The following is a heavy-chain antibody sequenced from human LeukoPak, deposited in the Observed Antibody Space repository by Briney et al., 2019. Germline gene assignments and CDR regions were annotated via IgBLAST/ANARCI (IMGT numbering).Heavy chain of an antibody. CDR3: ARSHSDWYVNTAGH. CDR1: GGTVSSYA. Sequence: GASVKVSCKASGGTVSSYAISWVRQAPGQGLEWMGWIDTNTGNPTYAQGFTGRFVFSLDTSVSTAYLQISSLKAEDTAVYYCARSHSDWYVNTAGHWGQGTLVTVSS. V-gene: IGHV7-4-1*02. J-gene: IGHJ4*02. CDR2: IDTNTGNP. D-gene: IGHD6-19*01.